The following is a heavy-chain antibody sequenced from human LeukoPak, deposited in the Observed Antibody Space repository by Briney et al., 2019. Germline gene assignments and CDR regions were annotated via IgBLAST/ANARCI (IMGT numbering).Heavy chain of an antibody. J-gene: IGHJ3*02. CDR2: INSDGSRI. CDR3: ARVMDVVATISDAFDI. D-gene: IGHD5-12*01. V-gene: IGHV3-74*01. Sequence: GGSLRLSCAASGFTFSNYWMHWVRQAPGKGLVWVSHINSDGSRISNADSVKGRFTISRDNGKKSLYLQMNSLRAEDTALYYCARVMDVVATISDAFDIWGQGTMVSVSS. CDR1: GFTFSNYW.